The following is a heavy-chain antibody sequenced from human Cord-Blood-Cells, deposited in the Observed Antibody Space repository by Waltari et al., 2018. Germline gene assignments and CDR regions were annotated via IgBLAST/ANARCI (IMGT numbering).Heavy chain of an antibody. Sequence: GRSLRLSCAASGFTFSSYAMHWVRQAPGKVLEWVAVISYDGSNKYYADSVKGRFTISRDNSKNTLYLQMNSLRAEDTAVYYCARGSSSWYGMDVWGQGTTVTVSS. D-gene: IGHD6-13*01. CDR3: ARGSSSWYGMDV. J-gene: IGHJ6*02. CDR2: ISYDGSNK. V-gene: IGHV3-30*04. CDR1: GFTFSSYA.